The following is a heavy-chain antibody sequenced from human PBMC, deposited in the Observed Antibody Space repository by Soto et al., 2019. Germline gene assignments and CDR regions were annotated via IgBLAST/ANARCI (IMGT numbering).Heavy chain of an antibody. J-gene: IGHJ4*02. CDR2: IKNGAGDT. CDR3: AIYSSGWYPLDY. CDR1: GITLSSYW. D-gene: IGHD6-19*01. V-gene: IGHV3-74*01. Sequence: LRLSCAASGITLSSYWMHWVRQTPGKGLVWVALIKNGAGDTSYAESAKGRFTISRDNSKNTLYLQMNSLRAEDTAVYYCAIYSSGWYPLDYWGQGTLVTVSS.